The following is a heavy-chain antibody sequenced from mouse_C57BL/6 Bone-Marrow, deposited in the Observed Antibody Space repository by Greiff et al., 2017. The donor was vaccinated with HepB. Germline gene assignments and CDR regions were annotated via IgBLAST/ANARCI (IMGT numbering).Heavy chain of an antibody. Sequence: VQLKESGPVLVKPGPSVKISCKASGFTFTDYYMHWVKQSHGKSLEWIGLVYPYNGGTSYNQKFKGKATLTVDTSSSTAYMELNSLTSEDSAVYYCARRGIYYDYPYWYFDVWGTGTTVTVSS. CDR3: ARRGIYYDYPYWYFDV. CDR1: GFTFTDYY. CDR2: VYPYNGGT. D-gene: IGHD2-4*01. V-gene: IGHV1-36*01. J-gene: IGHJ1*03.